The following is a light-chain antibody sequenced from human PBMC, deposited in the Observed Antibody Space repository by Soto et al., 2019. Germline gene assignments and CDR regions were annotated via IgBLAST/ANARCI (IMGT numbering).Light chain of an antibody. V-gene: IGLV2-14*01. J-gene: IGLJ1*01. CDR2: EVT. CDR1: SGDIGSYNR. Sequence: QSALSQPASVSGSPGQSITISCTGTSGDIGSYNRVSWYQQHPGKAPKLIIFEVTNRPSGVSNRFSGSKSGNTASLTISAPQAEDEAEYYCSSYTNVNTRACVFGTGTKLTVL. CDR3: SSYTNVNTRACV.